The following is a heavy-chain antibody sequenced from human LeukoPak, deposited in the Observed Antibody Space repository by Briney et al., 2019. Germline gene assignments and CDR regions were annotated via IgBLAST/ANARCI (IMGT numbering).Heavy chain of an antibody. CDR2: TYYRSTWYN. CDR3: ARRLTQYDCFDP. CDR1: GYSVSSNSVT. V-gene: IGHV6-1*01. Sequence: SQTLSLTWAISGYSVSSNSVTWNWIRQSPSRGREWLGRTYYRSTWYNDYAVSVRGRITVNPDTSKDQFSLHLNSVTPGDTAVYYCARRLTQYDCFDPWGQGILVTVSP. J-gene: IGHJ5*02. D-gene: IGHD2-2*01.